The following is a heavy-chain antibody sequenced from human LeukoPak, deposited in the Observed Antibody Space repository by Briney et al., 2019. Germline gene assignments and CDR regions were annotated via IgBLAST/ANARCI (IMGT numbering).Heavy chain of an antibody. Sequence: GGSLRLSCAASGFTFSSYSMNWVRQAPGKGLESVSSIISSSSYIYYADSVKGRFTISRDNAKNSLYLQMNSLRAEDTAVYYCARVGDGYNMGDWFDPWGQGTLVTVSS. CDR1: GFTFSSYS. V-gene: IGHV3-21*01. CDR2: IISSSSYI. CDR3: ARVGDGYNMGDWFDP. D-gene: IGHD5-24*01. J-gene: IGHJ5*02.